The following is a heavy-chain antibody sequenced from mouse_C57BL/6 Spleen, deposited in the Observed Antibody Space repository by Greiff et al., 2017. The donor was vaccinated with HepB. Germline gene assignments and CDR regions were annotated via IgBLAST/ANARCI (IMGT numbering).Heavy chain of an antibody. D-gene: IGHD2-3*01. CDR2: IDPEDGET. CDR3: ARDGYYEGPYYAMDY. CDR1: GFNIKDYY. V-gene: IGHV14-2*01. J-gene: IGHJ4*01. Sequence: VQLKQSGAELVKPGASVKLSCTASGFNIKDYYMHWVKQRTEQGLEWIGRIDPEDGETKNAPKFQGKATITADTSSNTAYLQLSSLTSEDTAVYYCARDGYYEGPYYAMDYWGQGTSVTVSS.